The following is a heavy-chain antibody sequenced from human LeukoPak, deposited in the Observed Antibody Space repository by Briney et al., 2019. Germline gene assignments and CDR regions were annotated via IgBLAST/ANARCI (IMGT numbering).Heavy chain of an antibody. J-gene: IGHJ4*02. CDR1: GSTFSSYA. CDR3: VKDRGIAAALYYCDY. V-gene: IGHV3-64D*09. Sequence: PGGPLRLSCSASGSTFSSYARHWVRQAPGKGLEYVSAFSSNGGSTYYADSGKGRFTIPRDNSKHTLYLQMSSLRAEGTAVYYCVKDRGIAAALYYCDYWGQGTLVTVSS. D-gene: IGHD6-13*01. CDR2: FSSNGGST.